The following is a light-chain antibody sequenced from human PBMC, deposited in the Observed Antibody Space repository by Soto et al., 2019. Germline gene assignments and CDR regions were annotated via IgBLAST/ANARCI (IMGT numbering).Light chain of an antibody. CDR2: GAS. CDR3: QQYGSSRCT. Sequence: EIVLTQSPGTLSLSPGERATLSCRASQSISSSYLAWYQQKPGQAPRLLVYGASSRATGIPDRFSGSGSGTDFTLTISSLEPEDVAVYYCQQYGSSRCTFGPGNKVDIK. J-gene: IGKJ3*01. CDR1: QSISSSY. V-gene: IGKV3-20*01.